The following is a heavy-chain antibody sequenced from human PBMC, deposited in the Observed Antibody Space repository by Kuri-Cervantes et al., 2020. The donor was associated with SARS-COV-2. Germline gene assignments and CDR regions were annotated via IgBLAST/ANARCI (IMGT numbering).Heavy chain of an antibody. Sequence: SETLSLTCTVSGGSISSYYWSWIRQPPGKGLEWIGYIYYSGSTNYNPSLKSRVTISVGTSKNQFSLKLSSVTAADTAVYYCARHRDYGEIDYWGQGTLVTVSS. D-gene: IGHD4/OR15-4a*01. CDR3: ARHRDYGEIDY. CDR2: IYYSGST. CDR1: GGSISSYY. V-gene: IGHV4-59*08. J-gene: IGHJ4*02.